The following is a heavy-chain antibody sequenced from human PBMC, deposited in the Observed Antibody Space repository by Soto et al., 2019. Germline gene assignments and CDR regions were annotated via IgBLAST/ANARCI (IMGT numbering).Heavy chain of an antibody. Sequence: QVQLVESGGGVVQPGRSLRLSCAASGSTFSSYAMHWVRQAPGKGLEWVAVISYDGSNKYYADSVKGRFTISRDNSKNTLYLQMNSLRDEDTAVYYCAKAAVWGSYRYTYFDYWGQGTLVTVSS. CDR2: ISYDGSNK. D-gene: IGHD3-16*02. J-gene: IGHJ4*02. CDR3: AKAAVWGSYRYTYFDY. CDR1: GSTFSSYA. V-gene: IGHV3-30*18.